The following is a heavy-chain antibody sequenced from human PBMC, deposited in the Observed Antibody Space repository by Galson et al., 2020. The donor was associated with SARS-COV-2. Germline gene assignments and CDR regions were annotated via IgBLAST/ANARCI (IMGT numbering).Heavy chain of an antibody. CDR2: ISYDGSNK. J-gene: IGHJ5*02. CDR1: AFTFSSYG. CDR3: AKDHDYGDYH. Sequence: TGGSLRLSCAASAFTFSSYGMHWVRQAPGKGLEWVAVISYDGSNKYYADSVKGRFTISRDNSKNTLYLQMNSLRAEDTAVYYCAKDHDYGDYHWGQGTLVTVSS. V-gene: IGHV3-30*18. D-gene: IGHD4-17*01.